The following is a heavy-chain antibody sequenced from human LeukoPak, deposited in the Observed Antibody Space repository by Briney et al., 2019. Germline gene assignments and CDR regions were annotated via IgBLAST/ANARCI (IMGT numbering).Heavy chain of an antibody. CDR2: DKSDGSST. Sequence: GGSLRLYCAASGFTFSSYAMHWVRQAPGKGVVWVSRDKSDGSSTNYADSVKGRFTISSDNAKNTPDLQMNSLRTEDTAVYYCARGSDYWGQGTLVTVSS. V-gene: IGHV3-74*01. J-gene: IGHJ4*02. CDR3: ARGSDY. CDR1: GFTFSSYA.